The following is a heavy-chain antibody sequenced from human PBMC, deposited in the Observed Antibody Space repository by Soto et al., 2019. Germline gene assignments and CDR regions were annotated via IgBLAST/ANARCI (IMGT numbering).Heavy chain of an antibody. CDR2: SIPIFGTP. CDR1: GGTFSGYA. D-gene: IGHD3-22*01. V-gene: IGHV1-69*13. Sequence: SVKVSCKASGGTFSGYAITWVRQAPGQGLEWMGGSIPIFGTPNYAQQFQGRVTITADESTSTTYMELGSLRSEDTAVYYCARGDSPYYYDSSGYYNDYWGQGTPVTVSS. J-gene: IGHJ4*02. CDR3: ARGDSPYYYDSSGYYNDY.